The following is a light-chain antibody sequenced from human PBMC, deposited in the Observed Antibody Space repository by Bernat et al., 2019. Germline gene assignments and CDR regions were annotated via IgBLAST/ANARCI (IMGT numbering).Light chain of an antibody. V-gene: IGLV6-57*01. Sequence: NFILTQPHSVSESPGKTVTIYCTRSGGSIASNFVLLYQNRPGSSPITVIYEDNQRPSGVPDRFSGSIDSSSYSASLTISGLKTDNEAAYYCQAYDSTTGVFVGVTKLTIL. J-gene: IGLJ3*02. CDR2: EDN. CDR3: QAYDSTTGV. CDR1: GGSIASNF.